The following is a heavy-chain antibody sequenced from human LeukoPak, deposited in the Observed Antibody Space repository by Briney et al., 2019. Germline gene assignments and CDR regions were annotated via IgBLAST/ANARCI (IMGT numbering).Heavy chain of an antibody. CDR3: AKGGYCSGGTCYSNAFDI. D-gene: IGHD2-15*01. V-gene: IGHV3-23*01. CDR2: ISGGSSGST. J-gene: IGHJ3*02. CDR1: GFTFSDYA. Sequence: GGSLRLPCAASGFTFSDYAMSWVRQAPGKGLEWLSVISGGSSGSTYYADSVTGRFTVSRDNSKNTLCLQMNSLRAEDTALYYCAKGGYCSGGTCYSNAFDIWGQGTMVTVSS.